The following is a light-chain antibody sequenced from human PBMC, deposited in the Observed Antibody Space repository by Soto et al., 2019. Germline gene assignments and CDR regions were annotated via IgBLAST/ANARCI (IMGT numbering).Light chain of an antibody. CDR3: QQRSNWPPYT. CDR1: QSVSSY. J-gene: IGKJ2*01. CDR2: DAS. V-gene: IGKV3-11*01. Sequence: EIVLTQSPATLSLSPGERATLSCRASQSVSSYLAWYQQQPGQAPRLLIYDASNRATGIPARFSGSGSGTDFTLTISSLEPEDFAVYYCQQRSNWPPYTCGQGTKLEIK.